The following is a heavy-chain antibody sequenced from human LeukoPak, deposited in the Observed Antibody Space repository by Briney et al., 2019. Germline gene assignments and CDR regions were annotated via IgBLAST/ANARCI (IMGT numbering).Heavy chain of an antibody. CDR1: GFNVITNV. CDR2: LYSDGNT. Sequence: PGGSLRLSCAASGFNVITNVMTWVRQAPGKGLEWVSVLYSDGNTKYADSVQGRFTISRDNSKNTLYLEMNSLSPDDTAVYYCARGVEPLAANTLAYWGQGTLVTVSS. D-gene: IGHD1-14*01. V-gene: IGHV3-53*01. CDR3: ARGVEPLAANTLAY. J-gene: IGHJ4*02.